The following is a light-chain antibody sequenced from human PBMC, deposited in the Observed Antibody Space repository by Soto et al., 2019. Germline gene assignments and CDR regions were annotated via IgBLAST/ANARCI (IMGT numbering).Light chain of an antibody. J-gene: IGLJ2*01. V-gene: IGLV2-14*01. Sequence: QSVLTQPASVSGSPGQSITISCTGTSSDIGGYNYVSWYQQHPGKPPKLMLYKVSNRPSGVSGRFSGSKSGNTASLTISGLQADDEAHYYCCSYTSSSTLVFGGGTQLTVL. CDR2: KVS. CDR1: SSDIGGYNY. CDR3: CSYTSSSTLV.